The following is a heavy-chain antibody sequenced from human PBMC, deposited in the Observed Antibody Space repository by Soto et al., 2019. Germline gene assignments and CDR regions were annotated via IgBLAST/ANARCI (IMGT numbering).Heavy chain of an antibody. V-gene: IGHV4-39*07. CDR1: GGSISSSSYY. CDR3: ARVLSTAAAFDI. J-gene: IGHJ3*02. D-gene: IGHD6-13*01. Sequence: SETLSLTCTVSGGSISSSSYYWGWIRQPPGKGLEWIGSIYYSGSTYYNPSLKSRVTISVETSKNQFSLKLRYVTAADTAVYYCARVLSTAAAFDIWGQGTMVTVSS. CDR2: IYYSGST.